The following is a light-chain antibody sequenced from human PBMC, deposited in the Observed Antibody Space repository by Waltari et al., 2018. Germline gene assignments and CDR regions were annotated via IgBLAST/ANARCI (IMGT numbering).Light chain of an antibody. Sequence: DIQMTQSASYLSASVGDRVTITCRASQSISSYLNWYQQKPGKAPKLLIYASSSLQSGVPSRFSGSGSWTDFTLTISSLQPEDFATYYCQQSYSTPRSTFGQGTKLEIK. CDR2: ASS. J-gene: IGKJ2*01. CDR1: QSISSY. CDR3: QQSYSTPRST. V-gene: IGKV1-39*01.